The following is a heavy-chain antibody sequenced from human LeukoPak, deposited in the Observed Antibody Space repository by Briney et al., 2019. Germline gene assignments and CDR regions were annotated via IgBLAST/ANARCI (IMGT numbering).Heavy chain of an antibody. CDR3: ARDRGYLTGFDY. CDR1: GGSFSGYY. Sequence: SETLSLTCAVYGGSFSGYYWSWIRQPPGKALEWIGYLYYTGSTNYNPSFKSRVTISVDTSKNQFSLKLSSVTAADTAIYYCARDRGYLTGFDYWGQGTLVTVSS. D-gene: IGHD3-9*01. V-gene: IGHV4-59*01. CDR2: LYYTGST. J-gene: IGHJ4*02.